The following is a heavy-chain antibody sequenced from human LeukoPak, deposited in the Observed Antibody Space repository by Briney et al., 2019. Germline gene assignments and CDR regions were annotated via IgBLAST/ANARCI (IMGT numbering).Heavy chain of an antibody. D-gene: IGHD6-13*01. CDR1: GYTFTGYY. V-gene: IGHV1-2*02. J-gene: IGHJ6*03. CDR2: INPNSGGT. Sequence: ASVRVSCKASGYTFTGYYMHWVRQAPGQGLEWMGWINPNSGGTNYAQKFQGRVTMTRDTSISTAYTELSRLRSDDTAVYYCARDRTPDAGYSSSWYYYYYMDVWGKGTTVTVSS. CDR3: ARDRTPDAGYSSSWYYYYYMDV.